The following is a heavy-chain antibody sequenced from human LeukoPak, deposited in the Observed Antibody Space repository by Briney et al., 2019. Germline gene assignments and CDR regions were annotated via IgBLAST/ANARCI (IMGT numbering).Heavy chain of an antibody. CDR1: GYTFSGYY. V-gene: IGHV1-2*02. CDR2: INSNSGAR. Sequence: GASVKVSCKASGYTFSGYYMHWVRQAHGQGLESMGWINSNSGARNYAPKFQGRVTFSRDNSISTAYMELSSLRSDDTAIYYCARGRGGATTGFDHWGQGTLVTVSS. D-gene: IGHD1-26*01. CDR3: ARGRGGATTGFDH. J-gene: IGHJ4*02.